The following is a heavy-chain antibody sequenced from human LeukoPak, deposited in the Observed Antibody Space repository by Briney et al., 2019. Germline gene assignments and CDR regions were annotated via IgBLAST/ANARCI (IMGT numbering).Heavy chain of an antibody. CDR1: GFTFSSYA. V-gene: IGHV3-23*01. D-gene: IGHD3-22*01. J-gene: IGHJ4*02. CDR2: ISGSGGST. Sequence: PGGSLRLSCAASGFTFSSYAMSWVRQAPGKGLEWVSAISGSGGSTYYADSVKGRFTISRDNSKNTLYLQMNSLRAEDTAVYYCGKGRIGVVITTIEYWGQGTLVTVSS. CDR3: GKGRIGVVITTIEY.